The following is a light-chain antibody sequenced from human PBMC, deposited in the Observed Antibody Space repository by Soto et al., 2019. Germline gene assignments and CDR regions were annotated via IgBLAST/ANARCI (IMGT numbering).Light chain of an antibody. CDR2: AAS. Sequence: DIPMTQSPSSLSASVGDRVTITCRASQGINNNLAWYQQKPGKVPKVLIYAASTLQSGVPSRFSGSGSGTDFTLPISSLQPEDVATYYCQKYNSAPLTLGGGTKVELK. V-gene: IGKV1-27*01. J-gene: IGKJ4*01. CDR3: QKYNSAPLT. CDR1: QGINNN.